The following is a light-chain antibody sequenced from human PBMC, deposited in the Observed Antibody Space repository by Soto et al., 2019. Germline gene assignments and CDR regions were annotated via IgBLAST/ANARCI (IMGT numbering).Light chain of an antibody. CDR2: GAS. V-gene: IGKV3-20*01. CDR3: QQYGSSLWT. Sequence: EIVLTQSPGTLSLSPGERATLSCRASQSVSSSYLAWYQQKPGQAPRLLFYGASSRATGIPDRFSGSGSGTDFTLTISRLEPEDFAVYYCQQYGSSLWTFDQGTKVEIK. J-gene: IGKJ1*01. CDR1: QSVSSSY.